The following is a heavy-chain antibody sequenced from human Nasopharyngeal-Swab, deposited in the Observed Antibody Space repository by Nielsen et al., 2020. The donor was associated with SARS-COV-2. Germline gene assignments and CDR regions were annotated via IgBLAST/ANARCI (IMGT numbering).Heavy chain of an antibody. CDR3: ARERGGSYSLPGESFDY. V-gene: IGHV3-7*01. CDR1: GFTFSSYW. CDR2: IKQDGSEK. Sequence: GGSLRLSCAASGFTFSSYWMSWVRQAPGKGLEWVANIKQDGSEKYYVDSVKGRFTISRDNAKNSLYLQMNSLRAEDTAVYYCARERGGSYSLPGESFDYWGQGTLVTVSS. J-gene: IGHJ4*02. D-gene: IGHD1-26*01.